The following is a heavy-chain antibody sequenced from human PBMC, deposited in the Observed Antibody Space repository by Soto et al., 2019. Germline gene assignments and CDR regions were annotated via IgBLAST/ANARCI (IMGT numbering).Heavy chain of an antibody. Sequence: EVQLLESGGGLVQPGGSLRLSCAASGFTFSSYAMSWVRQAPGKGLEWVSAISGSGGSTYYADSVKGRFTISRDNSKNTLYLQRNSLRAEDTAVYYCAKEGVGGAAAGRYYYYGMDVWGQGTTVTVSS. CDR3: AKEGVGGAAAGRYYYYGMDV. D-gene: IGHD6-13*01. CDR1: GFTFSSYA. V-gene: IGHV3-23*01. J-gene: IGHJ6*02. CDR2: ISGSGGST.